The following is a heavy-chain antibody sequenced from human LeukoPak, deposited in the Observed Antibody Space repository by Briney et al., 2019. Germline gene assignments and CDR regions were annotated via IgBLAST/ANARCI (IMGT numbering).Heavy chain of an antibody. Sequence: ASVKVSCKASGYIFTSYSMHWVRRAPGQGLEWMGIINPSGGTTNYAQKFQGRVTMTRDMSTSTVYMDLSSLRSEDTAVYYCARDLSHRYYHSTGYAFDYWGQGTLVTVSS. J-gene: IGHJ4*02. CDR1: GYIFTSYS. CDR2: INPSGGTT. CDR3: ARDLSHRYYHSTGYAFDY. D-gene: IGHD3-22*01. V-gene: IGHV1-46*01.